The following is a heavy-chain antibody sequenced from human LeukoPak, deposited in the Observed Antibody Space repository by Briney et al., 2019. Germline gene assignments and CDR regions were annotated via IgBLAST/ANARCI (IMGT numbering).Heavy chain of an antibody. Sequence: GASVKVSCKVSGYTLTGLSMHWVRQAPGKGLEWMGTFDPENGETTYAQKFQGRVTMTEDTSTDTAYMELSSLRSEDTAVYYCTTKYYYDSSDYYVIDYWGQGTLVIVSS. CDR3: TTKYYYDSSDYYVIDY. CDR1: GYTLTGLS. J-gene: IGHJ4*02. D-gene: IGHD3-22*01. V-gene: IGHV1-24*01. CDR2: FDPENGET.